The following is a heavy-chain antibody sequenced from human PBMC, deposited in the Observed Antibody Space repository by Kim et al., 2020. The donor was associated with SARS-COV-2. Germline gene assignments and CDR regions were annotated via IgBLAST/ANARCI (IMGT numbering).Heavy chain of an antibody. Sequence: GGSLRLSCAASGFTFSNCAMHWFRQAPGKGLEWVSVLAYDGSTENYADSVKGRFTISRDNSKNTLYLQMNSLRAEDTALYYCAGHAWARRWGAMYLWDR. CDR3: AGHAWARRWGAMYL. D-gene: IGHD6-6*01. CDR1: GFTFSNCA. V-gene: IGHV3-30-3*01. CDR2: LAYDGSTE. J-gene: IGHJ2*01.